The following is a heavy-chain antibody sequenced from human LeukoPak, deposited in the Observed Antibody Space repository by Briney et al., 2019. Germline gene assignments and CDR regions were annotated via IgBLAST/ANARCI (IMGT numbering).Heavy chain of an antibody. Sequence: PGGSLRPSCATSGFTLTSYTMHWVRQAPGKGLEWVAVVSYDGTKISYADPVKGRFTMSRDISKNTLYLQMNSLKPEDSALYYCARDRVQIWSYVGTFDSWGQGTLVTVSS. V-gene: IGHV3-30-3*01. CDR2: VSYDGTKI. J-gene: IGHJ4*02. CDR3: ARDRVQIWSYVGTFDS. CDR1: GFTLTSYT. D-gene: IGHD5-18*01.